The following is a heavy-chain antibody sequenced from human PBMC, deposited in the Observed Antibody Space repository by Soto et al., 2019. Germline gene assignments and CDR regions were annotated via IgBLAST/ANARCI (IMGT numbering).Heavy chain of an antibody. Sequence: PGDSLPISCKGSGYSFTSYWISWVRQMPGKGLEWMGRIDLSDSYTNYSPSFQDHVTISATKSISTAYLHWISLKASDTAMYYCARQVLVMYSSCWYYYGMDVWRKVTRVTVAS. CDR1: GYSFTSYW. V-gene: IGHV5-10-1*01. J-gene: IGHJ6*04. CDR2: IDLSDSYT. D-gene: IGHD6-13*01. CDR3: ARQVLVMYSSCWYYYGMDV.